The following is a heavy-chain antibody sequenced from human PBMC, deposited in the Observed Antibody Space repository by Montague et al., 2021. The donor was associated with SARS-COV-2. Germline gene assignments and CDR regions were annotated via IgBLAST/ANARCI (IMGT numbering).Heavy chain of an antibody. CDR1: GGTFNEYY. Sequence: SETLSLTCAVYGGTFNEYYWAWIRQAPGKGLEWIGEINYSGRTNXXPSLKSRATVLVDPSKNQFSLRLTSVTAADTAVYYCARHRTYYDEVWGTHRYTLDYWGQGTLVTVSS. CDR2: INYSGRT. CDR3: ARHRTYYDEVWGTHRYTLDY. J-gene: IGHJ4*02. D-gene: IGHD3-16*02. V-gene: IGHV4-34*01.